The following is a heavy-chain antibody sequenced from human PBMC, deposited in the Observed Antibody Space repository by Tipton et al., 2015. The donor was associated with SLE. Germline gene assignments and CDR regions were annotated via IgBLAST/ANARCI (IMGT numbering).Heavy chain of an antibody. CDR2: IYHSGST. CDR3: ARSGATTGYFDY. J-gene: IGHJ4*02. Sequence: TLSLTCTVSGGSISSSSYYWGWIRQPPGKGLEWIGSIYHSGSTNYNPSLKSRVTISVDTSKNQFSLKLSSVTAADTAVYYCARSGATTGYFDYCGQGTLVTVSS. CDR1: GGSISSSSYY. V-gene: IGHV4-39*07. D-gene: IGHD1-26*01.